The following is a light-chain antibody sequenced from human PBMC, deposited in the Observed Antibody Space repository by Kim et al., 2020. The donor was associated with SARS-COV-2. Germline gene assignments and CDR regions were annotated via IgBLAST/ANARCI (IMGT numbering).Light chain of an antibody. CDR1: SGSIASNY. CDR2: EDD. V-gene: IGLV6-57*04. CDR3: QSYDSSNWV. Sequence: NFMLTQPHSVSESPGKTVTISCTRSSGSIASNYGQWYQQRPGSAPTSVIYEDDQRPSGVPDRFSGSIDSSSNSASLTISGLKTEDEADYYCQSYDSSNWVFGGGTQLTVL. J-gene: IGLJ3*02.